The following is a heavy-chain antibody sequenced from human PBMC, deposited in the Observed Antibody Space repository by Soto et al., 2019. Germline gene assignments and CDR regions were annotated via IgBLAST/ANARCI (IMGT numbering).Heavy chain of an antibody. Sequence: GGSLRLSCAASGFTFSSYGMHWVRQAPGKGLEWVAVIWYDGSNKYYGDSVKGRLTISRDNSKNTLYLQMNSLRAEDTAVYYCARDLKMANYYYYGMDVWGQGTTVTVSS. CDR3: ARDLKMANYYYYGMDV. CDR2: IWYDGSNK. V-gene: IGHV3-33*01. J-gene: IGHJ6*02. D-gene: IGHD2-8*01. CDR1: GFTFSSYG.